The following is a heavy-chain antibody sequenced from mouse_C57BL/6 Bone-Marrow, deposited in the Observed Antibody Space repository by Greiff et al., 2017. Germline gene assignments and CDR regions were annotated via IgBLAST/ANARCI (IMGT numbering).Heavy chain of an antibody. Sequence: QVQLQQPGAELVKPGASVKMSCKASGYTFTSYWITWVKQRPGQGLAWIGDIYPGSGSTKYNEKFKSKATLTVDTTSSTAYMQLSSLTSEDSAVYYCARPYYSNYWYFDVWGTGTTVTVSS. CDR2: IYPGSGST. CDR3: ARPYYSNYWYFDV. J-gene: IGHJ1*03. V-gene: IGHV1-55*01. D-gene: IGHD2-5*01. CDR1: GYTFTSYW.